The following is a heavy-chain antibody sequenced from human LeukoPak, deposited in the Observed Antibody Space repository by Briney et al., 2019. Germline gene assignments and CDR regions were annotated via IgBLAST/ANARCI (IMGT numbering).Heavy chain of an antibody. CDR2: ISAYNGNT. CDR3: ATLDFWSGDDY. D-gene: IGHD3-3*01. Sequence: ASVKASCKASGDTFTSYYMHWVRQAPGQGLEWMGWISAYNGNTNYAQKLQGRVTMTTDTSTSTAYMELRSLRSDDTAVYYCATLDFWSGDDYWGQGTLVTVSS. V-gene: IGHV1-18*04. J-gene: IGHJ4*02. CDR1: GDTFTSYY.